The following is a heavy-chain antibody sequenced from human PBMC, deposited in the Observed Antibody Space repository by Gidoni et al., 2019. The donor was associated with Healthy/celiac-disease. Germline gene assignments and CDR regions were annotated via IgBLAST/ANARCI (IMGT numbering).Heavy chain of an antibody. Sequence: EVQLVESGGGLVQPGGSLRLSCAASGFTFSSSERNWVRQAPGKGLEWVSYISSSGSTIYYADSVKGRFTISRDNAKNSLYLQMNSLRAEDTAVYYCARGADYYDSSGYRWGQGTLVTVSS. CDR3: ARGADYYDSSGYR. V-gene: IGHV3-48*03. CDR2: ISSSGSTI. J-gene: IGHJ4*02. D-gene: IGHD3-22*01. CDR1: GFTFSSSE.